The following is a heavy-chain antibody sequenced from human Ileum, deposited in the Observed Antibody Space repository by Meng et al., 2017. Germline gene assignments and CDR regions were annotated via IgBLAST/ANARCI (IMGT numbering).Heavy chain of an antibody. CDR2: INTDGSTT. V-gene: IGHV3-74*03. CDR3: VGMTVG. J-gene: IGHJ4*02. D-gene: IGHD3-22*01. CDR1: GFTFSSHW. Sequence: GSLRLPCSASGFTFSSHWMNWVSQAPGKGLVWVSRINTDGSTTTYADSVKGRFTISRDNAKNTVFLQMNSLRAEDTAVYYCVGMTVGWGQGTLVTVSS.